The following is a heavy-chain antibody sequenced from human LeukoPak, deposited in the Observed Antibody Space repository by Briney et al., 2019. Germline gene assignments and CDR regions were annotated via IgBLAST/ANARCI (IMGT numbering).Heavy chain of an antibody. D-gene: IGHD4-23*01. CDR1: GFTFSSYS. J-gene: IGHJ6*03. V-gene: IGHV3-48*01. CDR3: ARGGNSYYYYYMDV. Sequence: PGGSLRLSCAASGFTFSSYSMNWVRQAPGKGLEWVSYISSSSSTIYYADSVQGRFTISRDNAKNSLYLHMNSLRAEDTAVYYCARGGNSYYYYYMDVWGKGTTVTVSS. CDR2: ISSSSSTI.